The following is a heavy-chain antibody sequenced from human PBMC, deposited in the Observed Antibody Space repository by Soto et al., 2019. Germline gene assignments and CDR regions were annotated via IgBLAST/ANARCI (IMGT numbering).Heavy chain of an antibody. CDR2: ISAYTGNT. CDR3: ARGPEGRSTAYFDY. D-gene: IGHD1-26*01. CDR1: GYTFTDYG. J-gene: IGHJ4*02. V-gene: IGHV1-18*01. Sequence: ASVKVSCKASGYTFTDYGITWVRQAPGQGLEWMGWISAYTGNTNYAQKVQGRVTMSTDTSTSTVYLELRSLRSDDTAVYYCARGPEGRSTAYFDYWGQGTLVTVSS.